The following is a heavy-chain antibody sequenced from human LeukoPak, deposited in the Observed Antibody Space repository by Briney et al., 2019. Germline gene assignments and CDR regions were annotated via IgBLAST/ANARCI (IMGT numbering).Heavy chain of an antibody. D-gene: IGHD6-19*01. Sequence: GGSLRLSCAASGFTFSSYAMSWVRQAPGKGLECVSAISGSGGSTYYADSVKGRFTISRDNSKNTLYLQMNSLRAEDTAVYYCAKDLRNRAVAGNFDYWGQGTLVTVSS. CDR1: GFTFSSYA. CDR3: AKDLRNRAVAGNFDY. V-gene: IGHV3-23*01. J-gene: IGHJ4*02. CDR2: ISGSGGST.